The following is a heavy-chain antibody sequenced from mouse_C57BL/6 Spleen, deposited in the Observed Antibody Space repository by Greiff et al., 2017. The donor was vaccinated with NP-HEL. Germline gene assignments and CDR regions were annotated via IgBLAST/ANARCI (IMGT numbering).Heavy chain of an antibody. CDR3: AREGYSNYGGFDY. CDR2: IHPNSGST. D-gene: IGHD2-5*01. V-gene: IGHV1-64*01. CDR1: GYTFTSYW. J-gene: IGHJ2*01. Sequence: QVQLQQPGAELVKPGASVKLSCKASGYTFTSYWMHWVKQRPGQGLAWIGMIHPNSGSTNYNEKFKSKATLTVDKSSSTAYMQLSSLTSEDSAVYYCAREGYSNYGGFDYWGQGTTLTVSS.